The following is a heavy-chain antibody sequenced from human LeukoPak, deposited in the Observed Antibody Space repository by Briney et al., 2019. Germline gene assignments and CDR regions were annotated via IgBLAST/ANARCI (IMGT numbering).Heavy chain of an antibody. J-gene: IGHJ3*02. CDR3: ARGYCSSTSCSELDI. D-gene: IGHD2-2*01. V-gene: IGHV1-69*13. CDR2: IIPIFGTA. CDR1: GGTFSSYA. Sequence: ASVKVSCKASGGTFSSYAISWVRQAPGQGLEWMGGIIPIFGTANYAQKFQGRVTITADESTSTAYMELSSLRSEDTAVYYCARGYCSSTSCSELDIWGQGTMVTVSS.